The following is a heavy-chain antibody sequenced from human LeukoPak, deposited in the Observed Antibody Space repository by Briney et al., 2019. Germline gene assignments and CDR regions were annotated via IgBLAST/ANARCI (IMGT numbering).Heavy chain of an antibody. CDR2: ISSSGSTI. J-gene: IGHJ4*02. Sequence: PGGSLRLSCAASGFTFSSYEMNWVRQAPGKGLEWVSYISSSGSTIYYADSVKGQFTISRDNAKNSLYLQMNSLRAEDTAVYYCATENYYDSSGHYWGQGTLVTVSS. CDR3: ATENYYDSSGHY. D-gene: IGHD3-22*01. V-gene: IGHV3-48*03. CDR1: GFTFSSYE.